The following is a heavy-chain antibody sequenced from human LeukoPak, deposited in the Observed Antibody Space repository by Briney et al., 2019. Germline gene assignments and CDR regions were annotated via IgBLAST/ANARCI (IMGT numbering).Heavy chain of an antibody. CDR1: GYSISSGYY. J-gene: IGHJ4*02. D-gene: IGHD2-21*02. CDR2: IYHSGNT. CDR3: ARLGTRQLLYCGGDCYPN. V-gene: IGHV4-38-2*02. Sequence: SETLSLTCTVSGYSISSGYYWVWIRQPPGKGLEWIGSIYHSGNTYYNPSLKSRVTISVDTSKNQFSLKLSSVTAADTAVYYCARLGTRQLLYCGGDCYPNWGQGTLVTVSS.